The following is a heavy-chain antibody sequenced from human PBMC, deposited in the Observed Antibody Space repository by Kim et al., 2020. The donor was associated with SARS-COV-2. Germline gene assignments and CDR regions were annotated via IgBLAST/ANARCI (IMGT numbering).Heavy chain of an antibody. D-gene: IGHD3-16*01. CDR3: GRGHISVWGMVFYIYY. J-gene: IGHJ6*01. CDR1: GGSFSGYY. Sequence: SETLSLTCAVSGGSFSGYYFCWIRQPPGPGLELVWFINISYSYTTYSNPALSRLITVTVNTNKYQFPLKLSPVAAAAAAYYCGGRGHISVWGMVFYIYY. V-gene: IGHV4-34*01. CDR2: INISYSYTT.